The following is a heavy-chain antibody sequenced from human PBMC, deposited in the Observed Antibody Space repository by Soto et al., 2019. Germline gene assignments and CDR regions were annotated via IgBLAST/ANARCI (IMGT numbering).Heavy chain of an antibody. D-gene: IGHD6-19*01. CDR1: GFTFSDCS. Sequence: EVQLVESGGGLVKPGGSLRVSCAASGFTFSDCSMNWVRQAPGKGLEWVSSISSSYSYIYNADSVEGRFTISRDNAKNSLYLQMNSLRAEDTAVYYCARGGRGSGWSTSSYYFYGMDVWGQGTTVTVSS. CDR2: ISSSYSYI. V-gene: IGHV3-21*01. J-gene: IGHJ6*02. CDR3: ARGGRGSGWSTSSYYFYGMDV.